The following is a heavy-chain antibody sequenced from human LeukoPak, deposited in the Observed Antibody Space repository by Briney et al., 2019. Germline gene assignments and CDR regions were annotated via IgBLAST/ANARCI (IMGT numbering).Heavy chain of an antibody. D-gene: IGHD3-22*01. CDR2: INWNSGSI. Sequence: NPGRSLRLSCAASGFTFDDYAMHWVRQAPGKGLEWVSGINWNSGSIGYADSVKGRFTISRDNAKNSLYLQMNSLRAEDTAVYYCAKAGSYYYDSSGYSYWGQGTLVTVSS. CDR1: GFTFDDYA. CDR3: AKAGSYYYDSSGYSY. V-gene: IGHV3-9*01. J-gene: IGHJ4*02.